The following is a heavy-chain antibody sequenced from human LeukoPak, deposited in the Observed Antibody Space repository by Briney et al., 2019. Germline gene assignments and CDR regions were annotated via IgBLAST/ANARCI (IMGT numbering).Heavy chain of an antibody. D-gene: IGHD3-16*02. CDR2: IYTSGST. CDR3: ARALVEGDDYVWGSDPSYYFDY. CDR1: GGSISSGSYY. J-gene: IGHJ4*02. Sequence: IPSQTLSLTCTVSGGSISSGSYYWSWIRQPAGKGLEWIGRIYTSGSTNYNPSLKSRVTISVDTSKNQFSLKLSSVTAADTAVYYCARALVEGDDYVWGSDPSYYFDYWGQGTLVTVSS. V-gene: IGHV4-61*02.